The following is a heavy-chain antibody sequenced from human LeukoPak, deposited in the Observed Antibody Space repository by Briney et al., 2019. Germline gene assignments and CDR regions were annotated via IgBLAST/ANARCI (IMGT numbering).Heavy chain of an antibody. CDR1: GFTFSSYG. Sequence: GRSLRLSCAASGFTFSSYGMHWVRQAPGKGLEWVAVIWYDGSNKYYADSVKGRFTISRDNSKNTLYLQMNSLRAEDTAVYYCARDPNRSSGWYNDYYYYGMDVWGQGTTVTVSS. J-gene: IGHJ6*02. CDR2: IWYDGSNK. V-gene: IGHV3-33*01. CDR3: ARDPNRSSGWYNDYYYYGMDV. D-gene: IGHD6-19*01.